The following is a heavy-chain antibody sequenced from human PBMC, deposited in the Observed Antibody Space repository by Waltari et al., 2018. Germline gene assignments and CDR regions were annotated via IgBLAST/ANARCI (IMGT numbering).Heavy chain of an antibody. CDR3: RRGGWRFDC. CDR1: GFSFSSYW. D-gene: IGHD3-22*01. Sequence: EVQLVESGGGLVQPGGSLRLSCAASGFSFSSYWMSWVRQAPGKGLEWVANIKQDGGEKYYVDSVKGRFTISRDNARNSLYLEMNSLRAEDRAVYYCRRGGWRFDCWGQGTLVTVSS. CDR2: IKQDGGEK. J-gene: IGHJ4*02. V-gene: IGHV3-7*04.